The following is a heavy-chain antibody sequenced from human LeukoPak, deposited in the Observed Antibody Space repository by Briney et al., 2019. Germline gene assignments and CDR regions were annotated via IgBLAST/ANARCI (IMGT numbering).Heavy chain of an antibody. CDR2: IIPIFGTA. CDR3: ARDPNSSGYYLNWFDP. V-gene: IGHV1-69*13. J-gene: IGHJ5*02. CDR1: GGTFSSYA. Sequence: SVKVSCKTSGGTFSSYAISWVRQAPGQGLEWMGGIIPIFGTANYAQKFQGRVTITADESTSTAYMELSSLRSEDTAVYYCARDPNSSGYYLNWFDPWGQGTLVTVSS. D-gene: IGHD3-22*01.